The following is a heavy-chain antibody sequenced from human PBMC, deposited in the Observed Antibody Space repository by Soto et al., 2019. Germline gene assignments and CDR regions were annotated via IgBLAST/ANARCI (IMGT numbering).Heavy chain of an antibody. CDR3: ARSGRWLWDYYYGMDV. J-gene: IGHJ6*02. Sequence: GGSLRLSCAASGFTFSDYYMSWIRQAPGKGLEWVSYISSSGSTIYYADSVKGRFTISRDNAKNSLYLQMNSLRAEDTAVYYCARSGRWLWDYYYGMDVWGQGTTVTVSS. CDR2: ISSSGSTI. D-gene: IGHD3-22*01. CDR1: GFTFSDYY. V-gene: IGHV3-11*01.